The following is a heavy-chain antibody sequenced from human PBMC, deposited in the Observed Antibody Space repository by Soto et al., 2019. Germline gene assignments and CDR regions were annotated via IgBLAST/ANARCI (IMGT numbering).Heavy chain of an antibody. CDR3: DSGRYCLSGDCFTNWFDP. CDR2: IYYGRST. D-gene: IGHD2-21*02. CDR1: GASVTSPEHY. J-gene: IGHJ5*02. Sequence: SETLSLTCTVSGASVTSPEHYWTWIRQSPGKGLEWIGYIYYGRSTVCNPSLKGRITVSLDTSKNQFYLNLTSVTAAGTAVXFFDSGRYCLSGDCFTNWFDPWRQRTLVTVSS. V-gene: IGHV4-30-4*01.